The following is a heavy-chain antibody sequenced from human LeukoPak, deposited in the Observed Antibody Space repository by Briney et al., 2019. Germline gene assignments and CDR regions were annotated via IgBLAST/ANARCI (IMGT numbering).Heavy chain of an antibody. CDR2: FYYSVST. CDR3: VRGKGYFQH. J-gene: IGHJ1*01. V-gene: IGHV4-59*01. CDR1: GVSISSYS. Sequence: PSETPSLTRTVSGVSISSYSRSWIRQPPGTRLGRIGYFYYSVSTNYNTSTTRRVTISVATSKNQFSLKLSSVSAADTAVYYCVRGKGYFQHWGQGTLVTVSS.